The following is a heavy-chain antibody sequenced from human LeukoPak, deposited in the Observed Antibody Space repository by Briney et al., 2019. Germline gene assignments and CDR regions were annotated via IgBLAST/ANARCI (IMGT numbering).Heavy chain of an antibody. CDR2: VNPNSGGT. CDR3: AREPPYGSGYGIDY. Sequence: ASVKVSCKASGYTFTSYGISWVRQAPGQGLEWMGWVNPNSGGTNYAQKFQGRVTMTRDTSISTAYMELSRLRSDDTAVYYCAREPPYGSGYGIDYWGQGTLVAVSS. D-gene: IGHD3-10*01. J-gene: IGHJ4*02. CDR1: GYTFTSYG. V-gene: IGHV1-2*02.